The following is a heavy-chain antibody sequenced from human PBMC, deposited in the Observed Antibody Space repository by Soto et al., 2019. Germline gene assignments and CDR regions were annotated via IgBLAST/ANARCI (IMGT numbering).Heavy chain of an antibody. CDR3: ARVGRVLRFLGWLFRSPWFDP. D-gene: IGHD3-3*01. J-gene: IGHJ5*02. CDR2: INPNSGGT. Sequence: GASVKVSCKASGYTFTGYYMHWVRQAPGQGLEWMGWINPNSGGTNYAQKFQGRVTMTRDTSISTAYMELSRLRSDDTAVYYCARVGRVLRFLGWLFRSPWFDPWGQGTLVTVSS. V-gene: IGHV1-2*02. CDR1: GYTFTGYY.